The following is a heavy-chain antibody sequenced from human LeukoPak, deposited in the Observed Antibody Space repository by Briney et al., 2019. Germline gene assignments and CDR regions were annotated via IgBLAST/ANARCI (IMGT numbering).Heavy chain of an antibody. Sequence: PSETLSLTCTVSGGSLSSYYWSWLRQPPGKGLEWIGYIYYSGSTNYNPSLKSRVTISVDTSKNQFSLKLSSVTAADKAVYYCARHDALYNWFDPWGQGTLVTVSS. CDR3: ARHDALYNWFDP. V-gene: IGHV4-59*08. CDR2: IYYSGST. CDR1: GGSLSSYY. J-gene: IGHJ5*02.